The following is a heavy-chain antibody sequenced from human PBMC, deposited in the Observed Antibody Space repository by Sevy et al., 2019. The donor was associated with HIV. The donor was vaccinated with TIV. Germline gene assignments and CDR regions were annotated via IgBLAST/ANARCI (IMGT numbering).Heavy chain of an antibody. V-gene: IGHV3-30-3*01. Sequence: GGSLRLSCAASGFTFSSYAMHWVRQAPGKGLEWVAVISYDGSNKYYADSVKGRFTISRDNSKNTLYLQMNSLRAEDTAVYYCARDRLAAAVHSYYYYYYMDVWGKGTTVTVSS. CDR2: ISYDGSNK. D-gene: IGHD6-13*01. CDR3: ARDRLAAAVHSYYYYYYMDV. CDR1: GFTFSSYA. J-gene: IGHJ6*03.